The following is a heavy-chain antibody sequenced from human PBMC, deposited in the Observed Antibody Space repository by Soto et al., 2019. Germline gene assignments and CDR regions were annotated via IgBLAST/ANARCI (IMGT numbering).Heavy chain of an antibody. CDR1: GYTFTSYG. Sequence: VASVKVSCKASGYTFTSYGISWVRQAPGQGLEWMGWISAYNGNTNYAQKLQGRATMTTDTSTSTAYMELRSLRSDDTAVYYCARVHKYKWNEVRTNDFGYLGEGT. D-gene: IGHD1-20*01. V-gene: IGHV1-18*04. CDR3: ARVHKYKWNEVRTNDFGY. J-gene: IGHJ4*02. CDR2: ISAYNGNT.